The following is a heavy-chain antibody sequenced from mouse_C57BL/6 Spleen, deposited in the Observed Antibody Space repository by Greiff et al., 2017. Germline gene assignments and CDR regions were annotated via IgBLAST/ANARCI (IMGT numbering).Heavy chain of an antibody. J-gene: IGHJ2*01. CDR2: INPYNGGT. CDR3: ARGDGNYYFDY. Sequence: EVKVVESGPVLVKPGASVKMSCKASGYTFTDYYMNWVKQSHGKSLEWIGVINPYNGGTSYNQKFKGKATLTVDKSSSTAYMELNSLTSEDSAVYYCARGDGNYYFDYWGQGTTLTVSS. CDR1: GYTFTDYY. D-gene: IGHD2-1*01. V-gene: IGHV1-19*01.